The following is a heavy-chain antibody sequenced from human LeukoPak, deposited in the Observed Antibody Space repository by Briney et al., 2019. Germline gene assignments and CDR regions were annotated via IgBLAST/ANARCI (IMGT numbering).Heavy chain of an antibody. Sequence: GESLKISCKGSGYSFTSYGISWVRQAPGQGPEWMGWISAYNGNTNYAQKLQGRVTMTTDTSTSTAYMELRSLRSDDTAVYYCAREETGASDVWGKGTTVTVSS. CDR3: AREETGASDV. CDR2: ISAYNGNT. CDR1: GYSFTSYG. J-gene: IGHJ6*04. V-gene: IGHV1-18*01.